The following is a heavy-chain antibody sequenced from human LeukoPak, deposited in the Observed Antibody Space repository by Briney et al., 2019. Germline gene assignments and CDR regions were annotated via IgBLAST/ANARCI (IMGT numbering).Heavy chain of an antibody. CDR3: TRDGGGTGFDH. Sequence: GGSLRLSCAASGFTFTNAWMSWVRQAPGKGLEWVGRIKSETDGGTIDYAAPVKGRFTISRDDSKNTLYLQMNSLKTEDSAVYYCTRDGGGTGFDHWGQGTLVTVSS. CDR1: GFTFTNAW. V-gene: IGHV3-15*01. D-gene: IGHD3/OR15-3a*01. J-gene: IGHJ4*02. CDR2: IKSETDGGTI.